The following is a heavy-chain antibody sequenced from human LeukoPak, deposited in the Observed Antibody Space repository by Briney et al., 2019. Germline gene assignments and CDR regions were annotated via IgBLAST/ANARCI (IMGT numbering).Heavy chain of an antibody. D-gene: IGHD2-21*02. J-gene: IGHJ4*02. CDR3: ATNARSPYCGGDCYYFDY. CDR1: GFTFSSYA. V-gene: IGHV3-23*01. Sequence: PGGSLRLSCAASGFTFSSYAMSWVRQAPGKGLEWVSAISGSGGSTYYADSVKGRFTISRDNSKNTLYLQVNSLRAEDTAVYYCATNARSPYCGGDCYYFDYWGQGTLVTVSS. CDR2: ISGSGGST.